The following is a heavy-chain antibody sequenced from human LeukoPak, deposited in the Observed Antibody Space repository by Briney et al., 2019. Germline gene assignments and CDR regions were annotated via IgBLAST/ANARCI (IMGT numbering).Heavy chain of an antibody. Sequence: SGTLSLTCAVSGGSISSSNWWSWVRQPPGKGLEWIGEIYHSGSTNYNPSLKSRVTISVDKSKNQFSLKLSSVTAADTAVYYCARDNFEQAHRIAAAGTGGNWFDPWGQGTLVTVSS. V-gene: IGHV4-4*02. CDR1: GGSISSSNW. D-gene: IGHD6-13*01. J-gene: IGHJ5*02. CDR3: ARDNFEQAHRIAAAGTGGNWFDP. CDR2: IYHSGST.